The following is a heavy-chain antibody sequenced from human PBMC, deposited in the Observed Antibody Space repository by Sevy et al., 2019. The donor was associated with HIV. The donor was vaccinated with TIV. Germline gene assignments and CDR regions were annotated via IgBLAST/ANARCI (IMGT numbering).Heavy chain of an antibody. CDR2: TYDNGST. CDR3: ARHPDVGDFSRYYYYGMDV. Sequence: SETLSLMCSVSGGSISRTTYFWGWIRQPPGKGLEWLGSTYDNGSTYYNPSLKSRVSISVDASESPFSLKLSSVTAADTAVYYCARHPDVGDFSRYYYYGMDVWGQGSTVTVSS. CDR1: GGSISRTTYF. D-gene: IGHD2-21*01. V-gene: IGHV4-39*01. J-gene: IGHJ6*02.